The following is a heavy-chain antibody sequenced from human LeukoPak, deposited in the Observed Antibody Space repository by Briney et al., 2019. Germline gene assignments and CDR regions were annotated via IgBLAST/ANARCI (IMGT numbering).Heavy chain of an antibody. CDR3: ARGQYGLLWFGELYY. D-gene: IGHD3-10*01. CDR1: GGSFSGYY. J-gene: IGHJ4*02. Sequence: PSETLSLTCAVYGGSFSGYYWSWIRQPPGKGLEWIGEINHSGSTNYNPSLKSRVTISVDTSKNQFSLKLSSVTAADTAVYYCARGQYGLLWFGELYYWGQGTLVTVSS. V-gene: IGHV4-34*01. CDR2: INHSGST.